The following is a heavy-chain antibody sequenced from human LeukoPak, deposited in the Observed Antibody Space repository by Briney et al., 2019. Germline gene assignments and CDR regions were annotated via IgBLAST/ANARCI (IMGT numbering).Heavy chain of an antibody. V-gene: IGHV4-59*01. CDR1: GGSISSFY. CDR2: IYYTGST. CDR3: AVLATKSEHWFDS. D-gene: IGHD2-8*01. J-gene: IGHJ5*01. Sequence: SETLSLTCTVSGGSISSFYWSWIRQPPGKGLEWIGYIYYTGSTNYNSSLKRRVTISLDTSKNQFSLNLSSVTDAETAMYARAVLATKSEHWFDSWGQGTLVTVSS.